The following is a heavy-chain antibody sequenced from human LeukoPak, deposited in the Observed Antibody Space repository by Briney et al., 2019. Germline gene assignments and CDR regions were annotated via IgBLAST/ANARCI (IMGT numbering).Heavy chain of an antibody. CDR3: GRHRSGSGTYFIDY. J-gene: IGHJ4*02. V-gene: IGHV3-7*01. CDR1: EFTFSSYS. D-gene: IGHD3-10*01. Sequence: GGSLRLSCVVSEFTFSSYSMIWVSQAPGKGLQWVANMKKDGSETKYVESVKGRFTISRDNAKNSLYLQMNSLRAEDTAVYYCGRHRSGSGTYFIDYWGQGTLVSVSS. CDR2: MKKDGSET.